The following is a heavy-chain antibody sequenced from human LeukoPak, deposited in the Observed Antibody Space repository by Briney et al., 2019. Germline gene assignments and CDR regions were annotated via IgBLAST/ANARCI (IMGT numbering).Heavy chain of an antibody. CDR3: AKETYSSGWYPYFDY. D-gene: IGHD6-19*01. V-gene: IGHV3-53*01. CDR2: IYSGGST. Sequence: GGSLRLSCAASGFTVSSSYMSWVRQAPGKGLEWVSVIYSGGSTYYADSVKGRFTISRDNSKNTLFLQMNSLRAEDTAVYYCAKETYSSGWYPYFDYWGRGTLVTVSS. J-gene: IGHJ4*02. CDR1: GFTVSSSY.